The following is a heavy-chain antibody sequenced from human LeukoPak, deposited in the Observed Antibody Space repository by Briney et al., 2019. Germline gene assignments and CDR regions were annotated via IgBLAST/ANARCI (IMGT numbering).Heavy chain of an antibody. CDR3: ARGGHYRLHYYGSSGDY. CDR2: ISAYNGNT. V-gene: IGHV1-18*01. J-gene: IGHJ4*02. CDR1: GYTSTNYG. Sequence: ASVKVSCKASGYTSTNYGISWVRQAPGQGLEWMGWISAYNGNTNYAQKLQGRVTMTTDTSTSTAYMELRSLRSDDTAVYYCARGGHYRLHYYGSSGDYWGQGTLVTVSS. D-gene: IGHD3-22*01.